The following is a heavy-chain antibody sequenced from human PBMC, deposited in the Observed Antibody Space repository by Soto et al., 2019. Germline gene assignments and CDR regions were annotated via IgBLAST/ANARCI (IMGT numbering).Heavy chain of an antibody. J-gene: IGHJ5*02. V-gene: IGHV1-69*04. D-gene: IGHD3-10*01. CDR2: IIPILGIV. CDR3: ATDQGSGNYLLDP. CDR1: GGTFSSYS. Sequence: QVQLVQSGTEVKKPGSSVKFSCRASGGTFSSYSFSGVRQAPGQGLEWMGRIIPILGIVNYAQNFQGRVTITADKSTSTAYMDLSSLKSEDTAMYYCATDQGSGNYLLDPWGQGTLVTVSS.